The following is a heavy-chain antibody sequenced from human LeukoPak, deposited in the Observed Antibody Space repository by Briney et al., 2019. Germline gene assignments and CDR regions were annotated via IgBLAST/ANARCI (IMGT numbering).Heavy chain of an antibody. Sequence: ASVKVSCKASGYTFTGYYMHWVRQAPGQGLEWMGWINPNSGGTNYAQKFQGWVTMTRDTSISTAYMELSRLRSDDTAVYYCARDPRPITMIVVVTTGWYFDLWGRGTLVTVSS. CDR3: ARDPRPITMIVVVTTGWYFDL. CDR2: INPNSGGT. J-gene: IGHJ2*01. CDR1: GYTFTGYY. V-gene: IGHV1-2*04. D-gene: IGHD3-22*01.